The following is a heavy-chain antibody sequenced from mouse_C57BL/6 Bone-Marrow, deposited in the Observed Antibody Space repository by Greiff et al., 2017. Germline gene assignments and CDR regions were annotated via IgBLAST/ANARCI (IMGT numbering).Heavy chain of an antibody. Sequence: VQLQQSGPELVKPGASVKISCKASGYSFTGYYMNWVKQSPEKSLEWIGEMNPSTGGTTYNQKFKANATLTVDKSSSTAYMQRKSLTSEYSAVYYCARGGYYYGSSWGFAYWGQAALVTVSA. V-gene: IGHV1-42*01. CDR2: MNPSTGGT. CDR1: GYSFTGYY. D-gene: IGHD1-1*01. CDR3: ARGGYYYGSSWGFAY. J-gene: IGHJ3*01.